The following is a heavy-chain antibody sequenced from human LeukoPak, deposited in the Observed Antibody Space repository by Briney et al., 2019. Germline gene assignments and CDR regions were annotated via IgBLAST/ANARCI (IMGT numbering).Heavy chain of an antibody. J-gene: IGHJ4*02. Sequence: PSETLSLTCIVSETSISNYHWNWIRQPPGKGLEWIGYIDYSGSTNYNPSLKSRVTILVDTSKNQFSLKLSSVTAPDTAVYYCARASYSYDINGWVPFDYWGQGTLVTVSS. CDR1: ETSISNYH. CDR3: ARASYSYDINGWVPFDY. V-gene: IGHV4-59*08. D-gene: IGHD3-22*01. CDR2: IDYSGST.